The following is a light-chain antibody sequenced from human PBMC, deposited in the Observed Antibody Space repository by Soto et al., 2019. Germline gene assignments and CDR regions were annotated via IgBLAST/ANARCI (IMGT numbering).Light chain of an antibody. CDR2: DVS. J-gene: IGLJ1*01. V-gene: IGLV2-14*01. Sequence: QSVLTQPAPVSGSPGQSITISCTGTSSDVGGYNYVSWYQQHPGKAPKLMIYDVSNRPSGVSNRFSGSKSGNTASLTISGLQAEDEADYYCSSYTSSSTLSGFGTGTKVTVL. CDR3: SSYTSSSTLSG. CDR1: SSDVGGYNY.